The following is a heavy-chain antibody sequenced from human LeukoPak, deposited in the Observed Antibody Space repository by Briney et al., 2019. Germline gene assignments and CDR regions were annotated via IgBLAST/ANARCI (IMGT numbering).Heavy chain of an antibody. V-gene: IGHV4-59*01. CDR3: ERVGEGMVDFDY. J-gene: IGHJ4*02. D-gene: IGHD2-8*01. CDR1: GSSISSYY. Sequence: SETLSLTCTVSGSSISSYYWSWIRQPPGKGLEWIGYIYYSGSTNYNPSLKSRVTISVDTSKNQFSLKLSSVTAADTAVYYCERVGEGMVDFDYWGQGTLVTVSS. CDR2: IYYSGST.